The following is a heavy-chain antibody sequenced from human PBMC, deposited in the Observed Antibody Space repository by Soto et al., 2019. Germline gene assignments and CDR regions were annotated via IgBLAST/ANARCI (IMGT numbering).Heavy chain of an antibody. CDR2: INPSGGST. CDR1: GYTFTSYG. Sequence: GASVKVSCKASGYTFTSYGISWVRQAPGQGLEWMGIINPSGGSTSYAQKFQGRVTMTRDTSTSTVYMELSSLRSEDTAVYYCARESVAGAFDIWGQGTMVTVS. V-gene: IGHV1-46*03. CDR3: ARESVAGAFDI. J-gene: IGHJ3*02. D-gene: IGHD6-19*01.